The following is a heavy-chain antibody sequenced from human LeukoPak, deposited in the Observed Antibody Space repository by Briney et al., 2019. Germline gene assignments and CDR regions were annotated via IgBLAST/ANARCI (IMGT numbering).Heavy chain of an antibody. Sequence: SETLSLTCAVYGGSFSGYYWSWIRQPPGKGLEWIGEINHSGSANYNPSLKSRVTISVDTSKNQFSLKLSSVTAADTAVYYCARGGNYGGNLSNPFDYWGQGTLVTVSS. J-gene: IGHJ4*02. D-gene: IGHD4-17*01. CDR1: GGSFSGYY. CDR2: INHSGSA. CDR3: ARGGNYGGNLSNPFDY. V-gene: IGHV4-34*01.